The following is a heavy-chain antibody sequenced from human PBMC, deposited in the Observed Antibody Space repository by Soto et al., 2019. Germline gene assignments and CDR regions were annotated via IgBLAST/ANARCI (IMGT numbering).Heavy chain of an antibody. Sequence: GGSLRLSCAASGFIFSSYAMSWVRQAPGKGLEWVSAISGSGSSTYYADSVKGRFTVSRDNSQNTLYLQMNSLGVEDTAVYYCATTQRQWLVPFDYWGQGTLVTVSS. CDR1: GFIFSSYA. CDR2: ISGSGSST. J-gene: IGHJ4*02. D-gene: IGHD6-19*01. CDR3: ATTQRQWLVPFDY. V-gene: IGHV3-23*01.